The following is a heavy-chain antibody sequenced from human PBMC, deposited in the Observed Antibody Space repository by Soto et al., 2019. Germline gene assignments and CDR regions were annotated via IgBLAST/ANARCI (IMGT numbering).Heavy chain of an antibody. J-gene: IGHJ3*02. CDR1: GGSLSSSSYY. CDR2: IYYSGST. V-gene: IGHV4-39*01. CDR3: ARHMYNWYLGAFDI. D-gene: IGHD1-1*01. Sequence: QLQLQESGPGLVEPAETLSLTCTVSGGSLSSSSYYWGWIRQRPGKGLEWIGSIYYSGSTYYNPSLKSRVTILVDTSKNQFSLKLSSVTAADTAVYYCARHMYNWYLGAFDIWGQGTMVTVSS.